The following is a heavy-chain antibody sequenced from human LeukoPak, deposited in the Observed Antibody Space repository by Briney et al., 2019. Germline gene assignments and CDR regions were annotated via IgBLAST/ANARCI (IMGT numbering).Heavy chain of an antibody. CDR2: LSGSGGGT. J-gene: IGHJ4*02. V-gene: IGHV3-23*01. Sequence: GGSLILSCAVSGITLSNYGMSWVRQAPGKGLEWVAGLSGSGGGTNYADSVKGRFTISRDNAKNTLYLQMNSLRAEDTAVYFCAKRGVVIRVILVGFHKEAYYFDSWGQGALVTVSS. D-gene: IGHD3-10*01. CDR1: GITLSNYG. CDR3: AKRGVVIRVILVGFHKEAYYFDS.